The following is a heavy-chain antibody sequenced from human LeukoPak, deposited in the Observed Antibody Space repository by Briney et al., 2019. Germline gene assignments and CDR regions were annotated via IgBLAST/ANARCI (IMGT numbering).Heavy chain of an antibody. D-gene: IGHD6-13*01. J-gene: IGHJ4*02. V-gene: IGHV3-23*01. Sequence: GGSLRLSCAASGFTFSSFAKTWVRQAPGKGLGWVSSVSGNGGTTYYADSVKGRFTISRDNSKNTLYLQMNSLRAEDTAVYYCAKIGAAGASDYWGQGALVTVSS. CDR1: GFTFSSFA. CDR3: AKIGAAGASDY. CDR2: VSGNGGTT.